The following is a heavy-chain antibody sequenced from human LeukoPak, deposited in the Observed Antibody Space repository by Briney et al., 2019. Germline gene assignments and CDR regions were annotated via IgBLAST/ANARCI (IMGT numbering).Heavy chain of an antibody. D-gene: IGHD3-10*02. Sequence: ASVKVSCKASGYNFTNYGISWVRQAPGQGLEWMGWISAYNDNTNYAQKVQGRLTMTADTSTSTAYMELKSLRSDDTAVYYCARGLGSGSYYAYWGQGTLVTVSS. CDR1: GYNFTNYG. CDR2: ISAYNDNT. J-gene: IGHJ4*02. V-gene: IGHV1-18*01. CDR3: ARGLGSGSYYAY.